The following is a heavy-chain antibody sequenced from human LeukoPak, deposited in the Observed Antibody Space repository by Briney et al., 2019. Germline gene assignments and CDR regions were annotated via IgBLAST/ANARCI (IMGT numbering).Heavy chain of an antibody. D-gene: IGHD2-2*01. J-gene: IGHJ5*02. CDR1: GGSFSGYY. Sequence: SETLSLTCAVYGGSFSGYYWSWIRQPPGKGLEWIGEIYHSGRTNYNLSLNSRVTISVDTSKKQFSLKLSSVTAAETAVYYCARGGGIVVVPAARQRRWFDPWGQGTLVTVSS. CDR3: ARGGGIVVVPAARQRRWFDP. V-gene: IGHV4-34*01. CDR2: IYHSGRT.